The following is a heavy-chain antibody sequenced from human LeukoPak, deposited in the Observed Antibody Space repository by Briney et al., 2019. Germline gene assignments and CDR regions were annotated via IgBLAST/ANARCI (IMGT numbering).Heavy chain of an antibody. J-gene: IGHJ4*02. Sequence: GGSLRLSCAASGFTFYTYAMTWVRQAPGKGLEWVSSISGSGDNTYYADSVKGRFTVSRDNSKNTLYLQMNSLRAEDTAVYYCAKDLGDGYNPGYFDYWGQGTLVTVSS. CDR1: GFTFYTYA. V-gene: IGHV3-23*01. D-gene: IGHD5-24*01. CDR3: AKDLGDGYNPGYFDY. CDR2: ISGSGDNT.